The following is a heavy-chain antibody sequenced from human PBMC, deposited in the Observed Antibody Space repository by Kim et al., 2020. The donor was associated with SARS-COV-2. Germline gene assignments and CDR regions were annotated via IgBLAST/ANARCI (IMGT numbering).Heavy chain of an antibody. V-gene: IGHV4-31*03. Sequence: SETLSLTCTVSGGSISSGGHYWSWIRQHPGKGLEWIGYIYYTGSTYYNPSLLSRATISGDTSKNQFSLKLSSVTVADSAVYYCARGTHIATRYFDYWGQGTLVTVSS. CDR2: IYYTGST. CDR1: GGSISSGGHY. CDR3: ARGTHIATRYFDY. J-gene: IGHJ4*02. D-gene: IGHD5-18*01.